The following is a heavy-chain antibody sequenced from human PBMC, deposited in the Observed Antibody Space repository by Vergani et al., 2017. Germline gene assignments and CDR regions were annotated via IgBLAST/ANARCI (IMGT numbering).Heavy chain of an antibody. CDR3: AKGSGLYYYDSSGYRPTYFDY. CDR2: IYSGGST. J-gene: IGHJ4*02. V-gene: IGHV3-53*01. Sequence: EVQLVESGGGLIQPGGSLRLSCAASGFTVSSNYMSWVRQAPGKGLEWVSVIYSGGSTYYADSVKGRFTISRDNSKNTLYLQMNSLRAEDTAVYYCAKGSGLYYYDSSGYRPTYFDYWGQGTLVTVSS. CDR1: GFTVSSNY. D-gene: IGHD3-22*01.